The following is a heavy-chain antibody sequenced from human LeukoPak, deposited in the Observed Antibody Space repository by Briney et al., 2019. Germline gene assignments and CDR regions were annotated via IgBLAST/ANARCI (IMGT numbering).Heavy chain of an antibody. Sequence: GASVKVSCKASGYTFTGYYIHWGRQAPGEGLERMGCINSNSGVTNYAQKLRGRVTMTRDTSTTTAYMELNRLRDEDTAVYNIGRVRRPESSSSSYYYSTAVWGKGNTVTVSS. CDR1: GYTFTGYY. CDR3: GRVRRPESSSSSYYYSTAV. V-gene: IGHV1-2*02. J-gene: IGHJ6*03. CDR2: INSNSGVT. D-gene: IGHD6-6*01.